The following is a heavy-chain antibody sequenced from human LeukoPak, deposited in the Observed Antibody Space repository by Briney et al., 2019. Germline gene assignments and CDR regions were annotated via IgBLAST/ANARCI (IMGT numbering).Heavy chain of an antibody. CDR2: IYSDGSRT. D-gene: IGHD6-19*01. V-gene: IGHV3-74*01. Sequence: PGGSLRLSCADSGFTFSNYLMHWVRHGLGTGVVWVSRIYSDGSRTRCAASLKCRYTISRDNTKNTLYLQMNSLRAEDTAVYYCERGGSSDWYYFDYWGEGTLVTVSS. J-gene: IGHJ4*02. CDR3: ERGGSSDWYYFDY. CDR1: GFTFSNYL.